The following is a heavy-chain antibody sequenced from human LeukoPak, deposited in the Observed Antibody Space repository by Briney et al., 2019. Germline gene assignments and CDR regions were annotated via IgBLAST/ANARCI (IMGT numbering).Heavy chain of an antibody. V-gene: IGHV4-34*01. Sequence: SETLSLTCAVYGGSFSGYYRSWIRQPPGKGLEWIGEINHSGSTNYNPSLKSRVTISVDTSKNQFSLKLSSVTAADTAVYYCARGRYCSSTSCAPGPCHYYYYGMDVWGQGTTVTVSS. CDR1: GGSFSGYY. J-gene: IGHJ6*02. D-gene: IGHD2-2*01. CDR2: INHSGST. CDR3: ARGRYCSSTSCAPGPCHYYYYGMDV.